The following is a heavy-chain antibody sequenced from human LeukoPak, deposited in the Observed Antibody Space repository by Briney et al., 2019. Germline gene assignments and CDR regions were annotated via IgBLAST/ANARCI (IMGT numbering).Heavy chain of an antibody. V-gene: IGHV4-31*03. D-gene: IGHD6-19*01. J-gene: IGHJ4*02. CDR3: AREGVAGYFDY. Sequence: SETPSLTCTVSGGSISSGGYYWSWIRQHPGKGLEWTGYIYYSGSTYYNPSLKSRVTISVDTSKNQFSLKLSSVTAADTAVYYCAREGVAGYFDYWGQGTLITVSS. CDR2: IYYSGST. CDR1: GGSISSGGYY.